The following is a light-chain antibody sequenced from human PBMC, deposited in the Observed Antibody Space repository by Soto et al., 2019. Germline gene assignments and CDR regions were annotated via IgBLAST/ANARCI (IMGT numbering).Light chain of an antibody. Sequence: QSALTQPASVSGSPGQSITISCTGTSSDVGGYNHVSWYQHYPDKVPKLLIYNVSHRPSGVSNRFSGSKSGNTASLTISGLQAEDEADYFCTSSTTGSLYVFGTGTKLTV. CDR3: TSSTTGSLYV. J-gene: IGLJ1*01. CDR1: SSDVGGYNH. V-gene: IGLV2-14*01. CDR2: NVS.